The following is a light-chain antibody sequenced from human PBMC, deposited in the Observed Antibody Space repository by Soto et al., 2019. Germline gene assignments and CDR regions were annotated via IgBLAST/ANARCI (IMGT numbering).Light chain of an antibody. J-gene: IGKJ5*01. CDR3: QQCHATPLT. CDR2: GAT. Sequence: DIHMTQSPSTLSGSVGDRVTITCLASQAISNYLNWYQQKPGKAPKLLIFGATTLQSGDPSRFSGSGYGTDFTLTISDLQPEDFAIYYCQQCHATPLTFGQGTRLEIK. V-gene: IGKV1-39*01. CDR1: QAISNY.